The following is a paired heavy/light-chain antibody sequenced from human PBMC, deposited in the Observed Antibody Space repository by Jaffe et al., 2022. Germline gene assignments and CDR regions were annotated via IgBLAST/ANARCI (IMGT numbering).Heavy chain of an antibody. V-gene: IGHV2-5*02. CDR1: GFSLSSNGVG. CDR3: AHRVYESGNWNGGSFNY. J-gene: IGHJ4*02. D-gene: IGHD1-20*01. CDR2: IYWDDDK. Sequence: QITLKESGPAVVNPTETLTLTCTFSGFSLSSNGVGVGWIRQTPEKALQWLAFIYWDDDKRYSPSLQSRLTITKDTSKNQVVLTMTNMNPVDTGTYYCAHRVYESGNWNGGSFNYWGQGTLVTVS.
Light chain of an antibody. J-gene: IGKJ1*01. CDR1: QSVSAY. Sequence: DIQMTQSPSTLSASIGDRVTITCRASQSVSAYLAWYQQKPGKPPKLLIYMASTLETGVPSRFSGSGSGTDFTLTITSLQPDDSATYYCQHYNGYSTFGQGTKVEVK. V-gene: IGKV1-5*03. CDR3: QHYNGYST. CDR2: MAS.